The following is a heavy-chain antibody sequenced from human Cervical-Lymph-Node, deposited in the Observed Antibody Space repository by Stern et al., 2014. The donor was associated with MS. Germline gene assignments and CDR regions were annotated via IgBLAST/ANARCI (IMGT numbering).Heavy chain of an antibody. D-gene: IGHD3-3*01. J-gene: IGHJ4*02. CDR3: AKGSGGSGYYPVALDY. V-gene: IGHV3-9*01. Sequence: EVQLVESGGGLVQPGRSLRHSCAASGFTFDDYAMHWVRQAPGKGLEWVSGITWNSVSVGYADSVKGRFTISRDNAKNSLYLQMNSLRGDDTALYYCAKGSGGSGYYPVALDYWGQGTLVTVSS. CDR1: GFTFDDYA. CDR2: ITWNSVSV.